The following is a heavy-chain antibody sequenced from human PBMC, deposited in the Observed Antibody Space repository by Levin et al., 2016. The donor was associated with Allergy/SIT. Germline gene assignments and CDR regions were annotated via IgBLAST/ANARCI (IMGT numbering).Heavy chain of an antibody. CDR3: ARSPVFGVVTRPIYYYYYGMDV. CDR1: GYTFTGYY. D-gene: IGHD3-3*01. CDR2: INPNSGGT. Sequence: ASVKVSCKASGYTFTGYYMHWVRQAPGQGLEWMGWINPNSGGTNYAQKFQGRVTMTRDTSISTAYMELSRLRSDDTAVYYCARSPVFGVVTRPIYYYYYGMDVWGQGTTVTVSS. V-gene: IGHV1-2*02. J-gene: IGHJ6*02.